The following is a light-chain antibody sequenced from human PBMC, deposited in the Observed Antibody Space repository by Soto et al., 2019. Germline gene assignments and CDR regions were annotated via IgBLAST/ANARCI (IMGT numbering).Light chain of an antibody. Sequence: DIEMTQSPSSLSASVGDRFTITCRSSQNIIAFLILYQQKPGQAPKLLIYAASSLQSGVPSRFSGRGSGTDFTLTITSLQPEDFATYFCQQGYDTPLTFGQGTRLEI. CDR1: QNIIAF. CDR3: QQGYDTPLT. CDR2: AAS. J-gene: IGKJ5*01. V-gene: IGKV1-39*01.